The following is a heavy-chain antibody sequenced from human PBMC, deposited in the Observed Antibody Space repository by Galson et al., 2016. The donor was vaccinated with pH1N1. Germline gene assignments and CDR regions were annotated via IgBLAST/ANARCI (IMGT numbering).Heavy chain of an antibody. CDR1: GFTFSSYA. D-gene: IGHD2-2*01. Sequence: SLRPSCAASGFTFSSYAMSWARQAPATGLERVSAIIGRGGSTYYADSVKGRFTISRDNSKNTLYLQMISMTAEDTAVYYCAKDFLVRVPAAYVDYWGQGTLVTVSS. CDR3: AKDFLVRVPAAYVDY. CDR2: IIGRGGST. J-gene: IGHJ4*02. V-gene: IGHV3-23*01.